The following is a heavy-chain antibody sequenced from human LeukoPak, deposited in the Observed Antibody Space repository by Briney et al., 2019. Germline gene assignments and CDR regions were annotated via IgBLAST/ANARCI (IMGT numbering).Heavy chain of an antibody. J-gene: IGHJ2*01. CDR1: GESFSGYS. D-gene: IGHD6-19*01. V-gene: IGHV4-34*01. CDR2: IDQRRNT. CDR3: ARHGWHAWYFDL. Sequence: PSETLSLTCVVYGESFSGYSWSWIRQPPGKGLEWIGEIDQRRNTNYNPSLKSRVTISIDTSKNQFSLKLSSVTAADTAVYYCARHGWHAWYFDLWGRGTLVTVSS.